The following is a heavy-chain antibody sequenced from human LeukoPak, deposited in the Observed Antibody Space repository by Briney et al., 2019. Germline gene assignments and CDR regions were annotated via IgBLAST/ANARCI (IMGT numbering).Heavy chain of an antibody. CDR3: ARVLWGYYGSGPLDS. V-gene: IGHV1-69*13. CDR2: IIPIFGTA. Sequence: SVKVSCTASGGTFSSCAISWVRQAPGQGLEWMGGIIPIFGTANYAQKFQGRVTITADESTSTAYMGLSSLRSEDTAVYYCARVLWGYYGSGPLDSWGQGTLVTVSS. J-gene: IGHJ4*02. D-gene: IGHD3-10*01. CDR1: GGTFSSCA.